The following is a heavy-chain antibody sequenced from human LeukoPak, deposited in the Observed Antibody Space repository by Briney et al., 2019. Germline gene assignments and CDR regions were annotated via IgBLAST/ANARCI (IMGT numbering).Heavy chain of an antibody. CDR2: INHSGST. D-gene: IGHD3-10*01. Sequence: SETLSLTCTVSSGSISTSNYYWGWVRQPPGKGLEWIGEINHSGSTNYNPSLKSRVTISVDTSKNQFSLKLSSVTAADTAVYYCARGFYYYGSGSYYPYYFDYWGQGTLVTVSS. CDR3: ARGFYYYGSGSYYPYYFDY. V-gene: IGHV4-39*07. CDR1: SGSISTSNYY. J-gene: IGHJ4*02.